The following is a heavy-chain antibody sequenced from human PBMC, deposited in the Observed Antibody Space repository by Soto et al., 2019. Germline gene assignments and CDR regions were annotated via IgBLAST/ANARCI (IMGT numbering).Heavy chain of an antibody. CDR2: INPSGGST. CDR3: ARAGSQQLDPFDY. D-gene: IGHD6-13*01. Sequence: QVQLVQSGAEVKKPGASVKVSCKASGYTFTSYYMHWVRQAPGQGLEWMGIINPSGGSTSYAQKFQGRVTKTRDTPTGPVDMELGSLRSEDTAVYYCARAGSQQLDPFDYWGQGTLVTVSS. J-gene: IGHJ4*02. CDR1: GYTFTSYY. V-gene: IGHV1-46*01.